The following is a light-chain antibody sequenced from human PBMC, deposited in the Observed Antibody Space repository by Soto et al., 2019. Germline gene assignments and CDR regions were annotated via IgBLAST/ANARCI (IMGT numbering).Light chain of an antibody. CDR3: QQYNIYPRT. CDR1: QSISTW. V-gene: IGKV1-5*03. J-gene: IGKJ1*01. CDR2: QAS. Sequence: DIHMTQSPATLASSVGDRVTITFRASQSISTWLAWYEHKAGKAPKLLIYQASSLEGGVPSRFSGSGSGKEFTLTISSLQPDDGATYYCQQYNIYPRTFGQGPKVET.